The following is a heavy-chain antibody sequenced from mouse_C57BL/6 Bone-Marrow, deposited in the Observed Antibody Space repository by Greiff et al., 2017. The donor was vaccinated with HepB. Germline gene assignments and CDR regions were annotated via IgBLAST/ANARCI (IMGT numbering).Heavy chain of an antibody. CDR2: IDPSDSYT. V-gene: IGHV1-50*01. Sequence: QVQLKQPGAELVKPGASVKLSCKASGYTFTSYWMQWVKQRPGQGLEWIGEIDPSDSYTNYNQKFKGKATLTVDTSSSTAYLQLSSLTSEDSAVYYCARDGSITSGVGTNLDYWGQGTTLTVSS. CDR1: GYTFTSYW. J-gene: IGHJ2*01. CDR3: ARDGSITSGVGTNLDY. D-gene: IGHD1-1*01.